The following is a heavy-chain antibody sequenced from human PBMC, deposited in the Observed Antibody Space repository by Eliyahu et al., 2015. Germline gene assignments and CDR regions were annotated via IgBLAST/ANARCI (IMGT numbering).Heavy chain of an antibody. D-gene: IGHD3-10*02. Sequence: EVQLVESGGGLVQPGGSLXLSCXASGFTFSSYWMSWVRQAPGKGLGWVANIKQDGSEKYYVDSVKGRFTISRDNAKNSLYLQMNSLRAEDTAVYYCARVVLGNFDYWGQGTLVTVSS. J-gene: IGHJ4*02. V-gene: IGHV3-7*01. CDR2: IKQDGSEK. CDR3: ARVVLGNFDY. CDR1: GFTFSSYW.